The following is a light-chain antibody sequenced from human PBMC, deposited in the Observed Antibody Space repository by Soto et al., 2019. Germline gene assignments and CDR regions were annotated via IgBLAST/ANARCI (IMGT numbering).Light chain of an antibody. CDR1: QSVSSSY. V-gene: IGKV3-20*01. J-gene: IGKJ3*01. CDR2: GAS. CDR3: KQYVRL. Sequence: EIVLTQSPGTLSLSPGERATLSCRASQSVSSSYLAWYQQKPGQAPRLLIYGASSRATDIPDRFSGSGSGKDFTLTISRLDPKNLAVFNGKQYVRLFGTGTKVNTK.